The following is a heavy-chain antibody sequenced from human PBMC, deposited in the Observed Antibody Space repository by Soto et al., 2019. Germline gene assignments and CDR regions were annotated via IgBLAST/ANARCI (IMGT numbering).Heavy chain of an antibody. Sequence: TLSLTCTVSGGSISGYYWSWIRQPPGKGLEWIGNVYYSGGAKYNPFVKRRVSISVDTSKNQFSLNLSSVTAADTAVYYCTRDGDGRMTTNPYYYYGMDVWGPGITVTVSS. J-gene: IGHJ6*02. D-gene: IGHD2-21*02. CDR2: VYYSGGA. CDR3: TRDGDGRMTTNPYYYYGMDV. CDR1: GGSISGYY. V-gene: IGHV4-59*01.